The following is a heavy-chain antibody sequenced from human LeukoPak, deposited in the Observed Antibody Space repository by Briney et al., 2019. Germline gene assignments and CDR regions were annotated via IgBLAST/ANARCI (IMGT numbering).Heavy chain of an antibody. J-gene: IGHJ2*01. Sequence: SETLSLTCTVSGVSISTYSWSWIRQPPGKGLEWIGYISYSGSTSYNPSLRSRVTISVDTSKNQFSLKLSSVTATDTAVYYCATDGNFDLWGRGTLVTVSS. V-gene: IGHV4-59*01. CDR2: ISYSGST. CDR1: GVSISTYS. D-gene: IGHD1-26*01. CDR3: ATDGNFDL.